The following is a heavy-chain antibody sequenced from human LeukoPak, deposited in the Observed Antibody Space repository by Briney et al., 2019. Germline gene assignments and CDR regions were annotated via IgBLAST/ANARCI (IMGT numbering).Heavy chain of an antibody. D-gene: IGHD4-17*01. J-gene: IGHJ4*02. V-gene: IGHV3-21*01. CDR3: ARDLNTVTTYYFDY. Sequence: GGSLRLSCAASGFTFSSYSMNWVRQAPGKGLEWVSSISSSSSYIYYADTVKGRFTISRDNAKNSLYLQMNSLRAEDTAVYYCARDLNTVTTYYFDYWGQGTLVTVSS. CDR2: ISSSSSYI. CDR1: GFTFSSYS.